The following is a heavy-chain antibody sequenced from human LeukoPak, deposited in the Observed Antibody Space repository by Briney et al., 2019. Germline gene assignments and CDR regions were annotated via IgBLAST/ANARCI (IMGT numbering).Heavy chain of an antibody. Sequence: SETLSLTCTVSGGSISSGSYYWSWTRQPAGKGLEWIGRIYTSGSTNYNPSLKSRVTISVDTSKNQFSLKLSSVTAADTAVYYCARGVGATTDYDYWGQGTLVTVSS. CDR1: GGSISSGSYY. CDR2: IYTSGST. J-gene: IGHJ4*02. CDR3: ARGVGATTDYDY. V-gene: IGHV4-61*02. D-gene: IGHD1-26*01.